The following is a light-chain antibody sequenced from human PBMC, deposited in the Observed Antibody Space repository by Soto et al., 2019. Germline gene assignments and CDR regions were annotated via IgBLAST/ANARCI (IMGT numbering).Light chain of an antibody. CDR3: CSYAGTYTWV. CDR2: DVS. Sequence: QSALTQPHSVSGSPGQSVTISCTGTSSDVGGYNYVSWYQQHPGKAPKLMIYDVSKRPSGVPDRLSGSKSGNTASLTISGLQADDEADYYCCSYAGTYTWVFGGGTKLTVL. V-gene: IGLV2-11*01. CDR1: SSDVGGYNY. J-gene: IGLJ2*01.